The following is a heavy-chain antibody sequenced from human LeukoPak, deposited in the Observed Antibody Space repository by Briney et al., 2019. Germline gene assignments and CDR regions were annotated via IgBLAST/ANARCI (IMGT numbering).Heavy chain of an antibody. CDR2: ISRSSSDI. V-gene: IGHV3-21*01. Sequence: GGSLRLSCAASGFTFSRYRMNWVRQAPGKGLEWVSSISRSSSDIYYADSVKRRFTISRDNARNSLYLQMNSLRAEDTAVYYCARPVYSGSWSYFDYWGQGTLVTVSS. D-gene: IGHD6-13*01. J-gene: IGHJ4*02. CDR1: GFTFSRYR. CDR3: ARPVYSGSWSYFDY.